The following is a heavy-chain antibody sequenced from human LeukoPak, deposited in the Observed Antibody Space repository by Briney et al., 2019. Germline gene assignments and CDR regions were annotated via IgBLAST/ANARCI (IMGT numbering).Heavy chain of an antibody. J-gene: IGHJ6*02. Sequence: GGSLRLSCEGSAFIFSGHWMNWVRQTPGKGLEWVSVIYSGGSTYYADSVKGRFTISRDNSKNTLYLQMNSLRAEDTAVYYCARVRSGYLYYYYGMDVWGQGTTVTVSS. CDR2: IYSGGST. D-gene: IGHD5-12*01. CDR3: ARVRSGYLYYYYGMDV. CDR1: AFIFSGHW. V-gene: IGHV3-53*01.